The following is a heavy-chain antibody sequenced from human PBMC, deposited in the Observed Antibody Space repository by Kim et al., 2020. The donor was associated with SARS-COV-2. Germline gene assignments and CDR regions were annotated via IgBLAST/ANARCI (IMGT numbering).Heavy chain of an antibody. CDR1: GFTFSSYA. CDR3: ARGEEAAAGPRRSGMDV. CDR2: ISYDGSNK. J-gene: IGHJ6*02. Sequence: GGSLRLSCAASGFTFSSYAMHWVRQAPGKGLEWVAVISYDGSNKYYADSVKGRFTISRDNSKNTLYLQMNSLRAEDTAVYYCARGEEAAAGPRRSGMDVWGQGTTVTVSS. V-gene: IGHV3-30*04. D-gene: IGHD6-13*01.